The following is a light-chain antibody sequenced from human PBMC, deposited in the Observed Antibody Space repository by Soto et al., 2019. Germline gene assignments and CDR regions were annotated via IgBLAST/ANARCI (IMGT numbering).Light chain of an antibody. CDR3: QQYGSSPWA. Sequence: EIVMTQSPATLSVSPGERATLSCRASQSLSSNLAWYQQKPGQAPRLLIYGASTRATGIPARFSGSGSGTDFTLTISRLEPEDFAVYYCQQYGSSPWAFGPGTRLEI. CDR2: GAS. V-gene: IGKV3-15*01. J-gene: IGKJ5*01. CDR1: QSLSSN.